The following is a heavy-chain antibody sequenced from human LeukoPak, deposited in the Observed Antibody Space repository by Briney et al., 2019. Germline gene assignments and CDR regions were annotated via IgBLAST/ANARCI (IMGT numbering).Heavy chain of an antibody. V-gene: IGHV3-66*02. CDR1: GFTVSSNY. D-gene: IGHD3-16*01. CDR3: ARDRGRIGYYYYYMDV. J-gene: IGHJ6*03. Sequence: GGSLRLSCAASGFTVSSNYMRWVRQAPGKGLEWVSVIYSGGSTYYADSVKGRFTISRDNSKNTLYLQMNSLRAEDTAVYYCARDRGRIGYYYYYMDVWGKGTTVTVSS. CDR2: IYSGGST.